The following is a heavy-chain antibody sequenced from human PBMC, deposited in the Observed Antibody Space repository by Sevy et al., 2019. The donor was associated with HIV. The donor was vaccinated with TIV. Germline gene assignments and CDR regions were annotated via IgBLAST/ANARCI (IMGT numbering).Heavy chain of an antibody. D-gene: IGHD1-1*01. J-gene: IGHJ4*02. CDR1: GFTFGDYC. CDR3: TRWKGAKSIFDY. V-gene: IGHV3-49*04. CDR2: LKSKAHGGTL. Sequence: GGSLRLSCTVSGFTFGDYCMSWVRQAPGKGLEWVAFLKSKAHGGTLDDAASVKGRFTISRDDSKNIAHLQMNDLRTEDTVIYYCTRWKGAKSIFDYWGQGALVTVSS.